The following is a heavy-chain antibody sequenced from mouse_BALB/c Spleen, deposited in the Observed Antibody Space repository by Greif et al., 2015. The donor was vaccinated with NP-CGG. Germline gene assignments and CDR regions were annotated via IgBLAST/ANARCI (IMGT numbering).Heavy chain of an antibody. Sequence: EVHLVESGGGLVQPGGSLKLSCAASGFTFSSYGMSWVRQTPDKRLELVTTINSNGGSTYYPDSVKGRFTISRDNAKNTLYLQMSSLKSEDTAMYYCARGPTIYYDYDEFAYWGQGTLVTVSA. CDR2: INSNGGST. V-gene: IGHV5-6-3*01. D-gene: IGHD2-4*01. CDR1: GFTFSSYG. J-gene: IGHJ3*01. CDR3: ARGPTIYYDYDEFAY.